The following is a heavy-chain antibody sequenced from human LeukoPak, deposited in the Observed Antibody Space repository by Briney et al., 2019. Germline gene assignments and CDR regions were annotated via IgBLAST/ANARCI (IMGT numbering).Heavy chain of an antibody. J-gene: IGHJ6*02. CDR2: INTNTGNP. V-gene: IGHV7-4-1*02. Sequence: ASVKVSCKASGYTFTSYAMNWVRQAPGQGLEWMGWINTNTGNPTYAQGFTGRFVFSLDTSVSTAYLQISSLKAEDTAVYYCAVNYYGSGSPDSEGYYYYHGMDVWGQGTTVTVSS. D-gene: IGHD3-10*01. CDR3: AVNYYGSGSPDSEGYYYYHGMDV. CDR1: GYTFTSYA.